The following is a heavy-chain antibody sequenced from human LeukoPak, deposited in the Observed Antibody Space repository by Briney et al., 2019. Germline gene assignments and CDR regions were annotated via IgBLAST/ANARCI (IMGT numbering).Heavy chain of an antibody. J-gene: IGHJ5*02. CDR2: ISYDGSNK. Sequence: GGSLRLSCAASGFTFSSYGMHWVRQAPGKGLEWVAVISYDGSNKYYADSVKGRFTISRDNSKNTLYLQMNSLRAEDTAVYYCAKDYEPTTVVTPCWFDPWGQGTLVTVSS. CDR1: GFTFSSYG. CDR3: AKDYEPTTVVTPCWFDP. D-gene: IGHD4-23*01. V-gene: IGHV3-30*18.